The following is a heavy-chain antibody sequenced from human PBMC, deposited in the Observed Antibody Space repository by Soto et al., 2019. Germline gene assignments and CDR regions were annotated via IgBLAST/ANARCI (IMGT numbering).Heavy chain of an antibody. CDR2: ISYDGSNK. D-gene: IGHD6-13*01. V-gene: IGHV3-30-3*01. CDR3: ARLSLAAAGGSADY. Sequence: PGGSLRLSCAASGFTFSRYAMHWVRQAPGKGLEWVAVISYDGSNKYYADSVKGRFTISRDNSKNTLYLQMNSLRAEDTAVYYCARLSLAAAGGSADYWGQGTLVTVSS. CDR1: GFTFSRYA. J-gene: IGHJ4*02.